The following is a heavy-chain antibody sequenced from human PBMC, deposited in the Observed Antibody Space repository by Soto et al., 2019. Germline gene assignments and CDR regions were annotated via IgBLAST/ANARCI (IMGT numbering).Heavy chain of an antibody. D-gene: IGHD2-2*01. CDR1: GGSFSGYY. V-gene: IGHV4-34*01. Sequence: QVQLQQWGAGLLKPSETLSLTCAVYGGSFSGYYWSWIRQPPGKGLEWIGEINHSGSTNYNPSLKSRVTISVDTSNNQFALKLSSVTAADTAVYYCARLRAGSCSSTSCYGPTYYYYYMDVWGKGTTVTVSS. CDR2: INHSGST. J-gene: IGHJ6*03. CDR3: ARLRAGSCSSTSCYGPTYYYYYMDV.